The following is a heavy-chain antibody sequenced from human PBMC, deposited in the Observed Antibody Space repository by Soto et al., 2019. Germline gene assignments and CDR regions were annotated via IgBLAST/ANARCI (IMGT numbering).Heavy chain of an antibody. CDR2: IYYSGST. D-gene: IGHD5-12*01. V-gene: IGHV4-59*01. Sequence: SETLSLTCTVSGGSISSYYWSWIRQPPGKGLEWIGYIYYSGSTNYNPSLKSRVTISVDTSKNQFSLKLSSVTAADTAVYYCARSGYSGYEPTYCYYYMDVWGKGTTVTVSS. CDR1: GGSISSYY. J-gene: IGHJ6*03. CDR3: ARSGYSGYEPTYCYYYMDV.